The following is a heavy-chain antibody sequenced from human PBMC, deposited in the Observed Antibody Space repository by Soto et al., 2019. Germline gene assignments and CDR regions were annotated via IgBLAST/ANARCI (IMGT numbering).Heavy chain of an antibody. D-gene: IGHD3-10*02. CDR3: ARGSYYFH. J-gene: IGHJ4*02. CDR2: ISTYNDNI. V-gene: IGHV1-18*01. CDR1: GYTFTSYG. Sequence: RASVKVSCKASGYTFTSYGISWVRQAPGQGLEWMGWISTYNDNINYAQRLQGRVTMTTDTSTSTAYMELRSMRSDDTAVYYCARGSYYFHWGQGTLVTVSS.